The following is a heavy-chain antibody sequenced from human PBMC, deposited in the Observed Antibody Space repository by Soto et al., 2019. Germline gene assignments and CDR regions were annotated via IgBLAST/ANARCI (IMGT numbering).Heavy chain of an antibody. Sequence: EVQLLESGGGLVQPGGSLRLSCAASGFTFSSYAMSWVRQAPGKGLEWVSAISGSGGSTYYADSVKGRFTISRDNSKNTLYLQMNSLRAEDTAVYYCVTSGGSGNDAFDIWGQGTMVTVSS. V-gene: IGHV3-23*01. J-gene: IGHJ3*02. D-gene: IGHD2-15*01. CDR3: VTSGGSGNDAFDI. CDR1: GFTFSSYA. CDR2: ISGSGGST.